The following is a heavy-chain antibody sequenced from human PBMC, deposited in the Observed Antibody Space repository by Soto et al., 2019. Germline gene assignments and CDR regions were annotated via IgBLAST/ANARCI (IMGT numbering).Heavy chain of an antibody. V-gene: IGHV4-59*01. D-gene: IGHD6-19*01. CDR1: GGSISNYY. J-gene: IGHJ4*02. CDR3: ARGRHWLDY. Sequence: QVQLQESGPGLVKPSETLSLTCTVSGGSISNYYWSWIRQPPGKGLEWIGYIYYTGSTNYNPSLKDRITISRDTAENPVPLGLSSVAGADTAIYYCARGRHWLDYWGQGTLVTVSS. CDR2: IYYTGST.